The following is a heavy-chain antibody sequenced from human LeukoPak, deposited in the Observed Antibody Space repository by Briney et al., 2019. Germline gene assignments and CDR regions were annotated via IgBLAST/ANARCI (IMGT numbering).Heavy chain of an antibody. CDR2: ISPSSTTL. CDR3: AKDMGVGGRYY. CDR1: GFTFSSYS. Sequence: PGGSLRLSCAASGFTFSSYSMNWVRQAPGKGLEWVSYISPSSTTLFYANSVKGRFTISRDNAKNSLYLQMNSLRAEDTAVYYCAKDMGVGGRYYWGQGTLVTVSS. D-gene: IGHD1-26*01. J-gene: IGHJ4*02. V-gene: IGHV3-48*01.